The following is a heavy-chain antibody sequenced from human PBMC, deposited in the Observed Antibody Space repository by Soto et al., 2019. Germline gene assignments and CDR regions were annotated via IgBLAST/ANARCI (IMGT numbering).Heavy chain of an antibody. J-gene: IGHJ4*02. CDR1: GFTFSNYA. V-gene: IGHV3-23*01. CDR3: TKANRYCSGANCFTFDY. CDR2: FSSGGGGT. D-gene: IGHD2-15*01. Sequence: EVQLLESGGGLLQPGGSLRLSCTASGFTFSNYAMSWVRQAPGKGLEWVSTFSSGGGGTYYADSVKGRFTISRDNSKTALSLQMNRLRAEDTAVYYCTKANRYCSGANCFTFDYWGLGTLVTVSS.